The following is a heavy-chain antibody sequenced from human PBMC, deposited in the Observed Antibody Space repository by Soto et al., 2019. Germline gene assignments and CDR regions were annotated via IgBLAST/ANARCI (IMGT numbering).Heavy chain of an antibody. CDR3: ARGMGQPLDY. Sequence: QVQLVQSGAEVKKPGASVKVSCKASGYTFTSYDISWVRQAPGQGLEWMGWISTYNGNTNYAQRLQGRVTMTTDTATRTAYMDLRSLRSDDTAVYSCARGMGQPLDYWGQGTLVTVSS. CDR2: ISTYNGNT. D-gene: IGHD3-16*01. V-gene: IGHV1-18*01. CDR1: GYTFTSYD. J-gene: IGHJ4*02.